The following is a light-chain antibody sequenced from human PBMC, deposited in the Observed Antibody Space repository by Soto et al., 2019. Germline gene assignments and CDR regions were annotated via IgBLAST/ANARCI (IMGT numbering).Light chain of an antibody. J-gene: IGKJ1*01. V-gene: IGKV1-5*03. Sequence: DIQMTQSPSTLSASVGDRVTVTCRASVSVNNYLAWYQQKPGKAPNLLIYKASSLESGVPSRFSGSGSGTEFTLTISSLQPDDFATYYCQQYNTYPWTFGQGTKVEIK. CDR1: VSVNNY. CDR3: QQYNTYPWT. CDR2: KAS.